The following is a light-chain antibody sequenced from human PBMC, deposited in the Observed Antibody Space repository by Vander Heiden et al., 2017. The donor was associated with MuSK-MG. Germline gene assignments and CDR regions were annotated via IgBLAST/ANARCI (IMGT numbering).Light chain of an antibody. Sequence: DIQMTQSPSSLSASVGDRVTITYQASQDISNYLNWYQQKPGKAPKLLIYDASNLETGVPSRFSGSGSGTDFTFTISSLQPEDIATYYCQQYDNLPPMCSFGQGTKLEIK. J-gene: IGKJ2*04. CDR3: QQYDNLPPMCS. CDR2: DAS. CDR1: QDISNY. V-gene: IGKV1-33*01.